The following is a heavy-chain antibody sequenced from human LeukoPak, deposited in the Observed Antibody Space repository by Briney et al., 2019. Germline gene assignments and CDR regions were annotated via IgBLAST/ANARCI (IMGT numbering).Heavy chain of an antibody. CDR3: ARDQYSSSSAYFDY. Sequence: GASVKVSCKASGYTFTGYYMHWVRQAPGQGLEWMGWINPNSGGTNYAQKFQGRVTMTRDTSTSTVYIELSSLRSEDTAVYYCARDQYSSSSAYFDYWGQGTLVTVSS. J-gene: IGHJ4*02. CDR1: GYTFTGYY. V-gene: IGHV1-2*02. CDR2: INPNSGGT. D-gene: IGHD6-6*01.